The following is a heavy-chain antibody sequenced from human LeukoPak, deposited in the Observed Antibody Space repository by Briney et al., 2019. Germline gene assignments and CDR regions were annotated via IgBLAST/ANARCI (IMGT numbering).Heavy chain of an antibody. Sequence: SETLSLTCTVSGGSMGSYYWSWIRQPPGKGLEWIGYISYSGSTNYNPSLKSRITISVDTSKNQFSLKLSSVTAADTAVYYCARSGVTALSWVDPWGQGTLVTVSS. J-gene: IGHJ5*01. V-gene: IGHV4-59*08. D-gene: IGHD2-21*02. CDR1: GGSMGSYY. CDR3: ARSGVTALSWVDP. CDR2: ISYSGST.